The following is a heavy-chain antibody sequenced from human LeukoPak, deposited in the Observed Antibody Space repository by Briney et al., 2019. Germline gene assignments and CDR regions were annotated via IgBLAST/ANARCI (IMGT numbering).Heavy chain of an antibody. CDR1: VGTFSSYA. CDR3: ARDLSYNSGSYHSNDAFDI. D-gene: IGHD1-26*01. Sequence: SVKVSCKASVGTFSSYAISWVRQAPGQGLEWMGGIIPIFGTANYAQKFQGRVTITADESTSTAYMELRSLRSDDTAVYYCARDLSYNSGSYHSNDAFDIWGQGSMVTVSS. CDR2: IIPIFGTA. J-gene: IGHJ3*02. V-gene: IGHV1-69*13.